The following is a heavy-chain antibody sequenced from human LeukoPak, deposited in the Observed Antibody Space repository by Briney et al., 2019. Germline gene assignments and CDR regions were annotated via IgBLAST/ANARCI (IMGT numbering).Heavy chain of an antibody. D-gene: IGHD1-7*01. Sequence: GRSLRLSCAASGFTFSSYAMHWVRQAPGKGLGWVSYISSSGSTIYYADSVKGRFTISRDNAKNSLYLQMNSLRAEDTAVYYFAELGMTMSGGVWGKGTTVTISS. CDR2: ISSSGSTI. CDR1: GFTFSSYA. J-gene: IGHJ6*04. V-gene: IGHV3-48*03. CDR3: AELGMTMSGGV.